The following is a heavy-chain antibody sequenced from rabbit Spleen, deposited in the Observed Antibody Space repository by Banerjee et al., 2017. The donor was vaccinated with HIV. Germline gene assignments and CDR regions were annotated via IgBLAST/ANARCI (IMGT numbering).Heavy chain of an antibody. Sequence: QEQLVESGGDLVRPGASLTLTCTTSGFDLTSSYYMCWVRQAPGKGPEWIACIYGGVSDNTYYADWAKGRFTISKPSSTTVTLQMTSLTAADTATYFCARDAAGREDFNLWGPGTLVTVS. CDR3: ARDAAGREDFNL. CDR1: GFDLTSSYY. J-gene: IGHJ4*01. D-gene: IGHD4-2*01. CDR2: IYGGVSDNT. V-gene: IGHV1S45*01.